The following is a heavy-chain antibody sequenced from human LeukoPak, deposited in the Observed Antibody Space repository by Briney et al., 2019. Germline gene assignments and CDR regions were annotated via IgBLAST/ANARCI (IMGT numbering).Heavy chain of an antibody. CDR2: IQFDGTKT. V-gene: IGHV3-30*12. Sequence: GGSLRLSCATSGFTFSSYGMHWVRQAPGEGLEWVAAIQFDGTKTYYADSVKGRSTISRDDSKNTVYLQMNSLRAEDTAVYYCSRDLSDGSLDSWGQGTLLTVSS. J-gene: IGHJ4*02. D-gene: IGHD5-24*01. CDR3: SRDLSDGSLDS. CDR1: GFTFSSYG.